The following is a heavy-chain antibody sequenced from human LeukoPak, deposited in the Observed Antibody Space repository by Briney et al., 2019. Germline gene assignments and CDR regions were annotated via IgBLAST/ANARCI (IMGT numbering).Heavy chain of an antibody. V-gene: IGHV3-48*04. CDR1: GFTFSSYS. CDR3: AKGIRGYSYGYVY. D-gene: IGHD5-18*01. J-gene: IGHJ4*02. Sequence: GGSLRLSCAASGFTFSSYSMNWVRQAPGKGLEWVSYISSSSSTIYYADSVKGRFTISRDNARNSLHLQMNSLRAEDTAFYYCAKGIRGYSYGYVYWGQGTLVTVSS. CDR2: ISSSSSTI.